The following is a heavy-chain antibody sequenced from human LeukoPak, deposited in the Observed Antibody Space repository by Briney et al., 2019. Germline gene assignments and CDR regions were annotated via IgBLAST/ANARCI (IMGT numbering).Heavy chain of an antibody. CDR1: GGSISSYC. CDR2: IYYSGST. V-gene: IGHV4-59*01. Sequence: SETLSLTGTVSGGSISSYCWTWIRQPPGKGLEWVGYIYYSGSTNYNPSLKSRVTISADTSKNQFSLKLSSVTAADTAVYYCARGTGKWDAFDIWGQGTMVTVSS. D-gene: IGHD3/OR15-3a*01. J-gene: IGHJ3*02. CDR3: ARGTGKWDAFDI.